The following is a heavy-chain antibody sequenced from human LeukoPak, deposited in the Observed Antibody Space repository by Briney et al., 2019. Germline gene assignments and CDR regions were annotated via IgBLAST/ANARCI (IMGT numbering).Heavy chain of an antibody. V-gene: IGHV3-23*01. Sequence: GGSLRLSCAASGFTFSSYGMSWVRQAPGKGLEWVSAISGSGGSTYYADSVKGRFIISRDNSKNTLYLQMNSLRAEDTAVYYCARDIGLSRNYWGQGTLVTVSS. CDR2: ISGSGGST. J-gene: IGHJ4*02. CDR1: GFTFSSYG. CDR3: ARDIGLSRNY. D-gene: IGHD3-16*02.